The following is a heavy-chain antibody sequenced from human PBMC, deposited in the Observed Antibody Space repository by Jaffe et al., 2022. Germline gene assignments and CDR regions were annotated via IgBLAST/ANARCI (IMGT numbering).Heavy chain of an antibody. D-gene: IGHD3-3*02. J-gene: IGHJ4*02. CDR1: GFTFDDYA. V-gene: IGHV3-9*01. CDR2: ISWNSGSI. CDR3: AKDPRIFRVVTHPDYFDY. Sequence: EVQLVESGGGLVQPGRSLRLSCAASGFTFDDYAMHWVRQAPGKGLEWVSGISWNSGSIGYADSVKGRFTISRDNAKNSLYLQMNSLRAEDTALYYCAKDPRIFRVVTHPDYFDYWGQGTLVTVSS.